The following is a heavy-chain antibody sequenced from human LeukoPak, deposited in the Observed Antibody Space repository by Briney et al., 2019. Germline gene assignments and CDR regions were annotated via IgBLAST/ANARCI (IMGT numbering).Heavy chain of an antibody. CDR2: INHSGST. D-gene: IGHD2-15*01. Sequence: KPSETLSLTCAVYGGSFSGYYWSWIRQPPGKGLEWIGEINHSGSTNYNPSLKSRVTISVDTSKNQFSLKLSSVTAADTAVYYCAREERKRYCSGGSCYLFDYWGQGTLVTVPS. CDR3: AREERKRYCSGGSCYLFDY. J-gene: IGHJ4*02. V-gene: IGHV4-34*01. CDR1: GGSFSGYY.